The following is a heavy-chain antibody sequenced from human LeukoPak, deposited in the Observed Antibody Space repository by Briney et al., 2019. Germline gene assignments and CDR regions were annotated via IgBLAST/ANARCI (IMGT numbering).Heavy chain of an antibody. D-gene: IGHD5-18*01. V-gene: IGHV1-3*01. CDR3: ARGIQLKGGCYFDY. J-gene: IGHJ4*02. Sequence: KFQGRVTITRDTSARTAYMELSSLRSEDTAVYYCARGIQLKGGCYFDYWGQGTLVTVSS.